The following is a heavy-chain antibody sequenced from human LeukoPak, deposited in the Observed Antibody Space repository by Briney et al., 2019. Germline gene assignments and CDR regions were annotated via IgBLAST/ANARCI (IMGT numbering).Heavy chain of an antibody. D-gene: IGHD3-10*01. CDR3: ARLNYYGSGGWFDP. V-gene: IGHV4-59*08. J-gene: IGHJ5*02. CDR2: IYFTGRS. CDR1: GGSISSYY. Sequence: SETLSLTCTVSGGSISSYYWSGIRQPPGKGLEWIGFIYFTGRSNYNPSLRSRLTISLDTSKNQFSLKLSSVTATDTAVYYCARLNYYGSGGWFDPWGQGTPVTVSS.